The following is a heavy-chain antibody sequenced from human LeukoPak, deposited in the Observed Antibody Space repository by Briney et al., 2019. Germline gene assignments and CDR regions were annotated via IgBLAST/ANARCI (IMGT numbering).Heavy chain of an antibody. J-gene: IGHJ5*02. CDR3: ATINYGSGSYYLIKSWFDP. Sequence: GASVKVSCKASGYTFTSYYMHWVRQAPGQGLEWMGIINPSGGSTSYAQKFQGRVTMTRDTSTSTVYMELSSLRSEDTAVYYCATINYGSGSYYLIKSWFDPWGQGTLVTVSS. V-gene: IGHV1-46*01. CDR1: GYTFTSYY. CDR2: INPSGGST. D-gene: IGHD3-10*01.